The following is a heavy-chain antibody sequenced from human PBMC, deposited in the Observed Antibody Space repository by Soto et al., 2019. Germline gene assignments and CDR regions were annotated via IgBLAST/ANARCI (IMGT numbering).Heavy chain of an antibody. CDR1: GFTFSSDA. D-gene: IGHD5-18*01. Sequence: GGSLRSSCAASGFTFSSDAMSWVRQAPGKGLEWVSTISGSDGRAYSTDSVKGRFTISRDNSRNTAYLQMNSLRVEDTAVYYCAKGVSQYTPLALFDYWGRGTLVTVSS. CDR3: AKGVSQYTPLALFDY. CDR2: ISGSDGRA. V-gene: IGHV3-23*01. J-gene: IGHJ4*02.